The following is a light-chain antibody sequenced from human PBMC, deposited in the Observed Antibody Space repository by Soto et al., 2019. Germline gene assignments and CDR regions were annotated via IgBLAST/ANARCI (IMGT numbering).Light chain of an antibody. J-gene: IGKJ5*01. V-gene: IGKV4-1*01. CDR1: QSILYTLSNKNY. CDR2: WAS. CDR3: QQYYTAPPPT. Sequence: DIVMTQSPDSLAVSLGERATINCKSSQSILYTLSNKNYLAWYQQKPGQPPKLLIYWASTRESGVPDRFSGSGSGTDFTLTISSLQAEDVAVYYCQQYYTAPPPTFGQGTRLEIK.